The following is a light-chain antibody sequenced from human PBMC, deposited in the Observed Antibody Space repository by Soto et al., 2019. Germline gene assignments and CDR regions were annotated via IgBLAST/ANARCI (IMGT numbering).Light chain of an antibody. CDR1: QSISSY. CDR3: QQSYSTPGPVT. CDR2: AAS. V-gene: IGKV1-39*01. Sequence: DIQMTQSPSSLSASVGDRVTITCRASQSISSYLNWYQQKPGKAPNLLIYAASSLQSGVPSRFSGSGSGTDFTLTISSLQPEDFATYYCQQSYSTPGPVTFGPGTKVDIK. J-gene: IGKJ3*01.